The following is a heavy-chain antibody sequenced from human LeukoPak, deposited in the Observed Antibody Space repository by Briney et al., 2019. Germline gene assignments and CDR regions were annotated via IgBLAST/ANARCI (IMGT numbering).Heavy chain of an antibody. D-gene: IGHD3-22*01. Sequence: PGGSLRLSCAASGFTFNNYAMSWVRQAPGKGLEWLSGISGSGGSTYYADSVTGRFTISRDNSQNTLYLQMNSLRPEDTAVYYCTRLLYYYDSDIYQRYFDYWGQGTLVTVSS. CDR1: GFTFNNYA. CDR3: TRLLYYYDSDIYQRYFDY. V-gene: IGHV3-23*01. CDR2: ISGSGGST. J-gene: IGHJ4*02.